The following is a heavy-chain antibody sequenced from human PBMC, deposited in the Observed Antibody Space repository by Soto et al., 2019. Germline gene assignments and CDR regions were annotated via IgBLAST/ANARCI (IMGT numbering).Heavy chain of an antibody. CDR1: GFSFRDYF. CDR3: ARDDHTYGVY. D-gene: IGHD2-21*01. CDR2: IGPYGNSI. Sequence: PGESLKISCAASGFSFRDYFMSWLRQAPGKGLEWVSYIGPYGNSIYYADSVKGRFTISRDDATKSLHLHMNSLRTDDTAVYYCARDDHTYGVYWGQGTPATVSS. V-gene: IGHV3-11*01. J-gene: IGHJ4*02.